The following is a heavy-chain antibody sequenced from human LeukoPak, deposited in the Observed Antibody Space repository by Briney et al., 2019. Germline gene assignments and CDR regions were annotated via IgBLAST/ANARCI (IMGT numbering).Heavy chain of an antibody. D-gene: IGHD3-22*01. Sequence: SGPTLVNPTQTLTLTCTFSGFSLSTSGVDVGWIRQPPGKALEWLALIYWHDDKRYSPSLKSRLTITKDTSKNQVVLTMTNMDPVDTATYYCAHRRDSSGYQYRYWFAPWGQGTLVTVSS. J-gene: IGHJ5*02. CDR3: AHRRDSSGYQYRYWFAP. V-gene: IGHV2-5*01. CDR2: IYWHDDK. CDR1: GFSLSTSGVD.